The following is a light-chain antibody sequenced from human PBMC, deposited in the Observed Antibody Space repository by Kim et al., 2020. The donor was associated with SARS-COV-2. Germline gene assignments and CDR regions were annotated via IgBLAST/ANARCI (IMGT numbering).Light chain of an antibody. Sequence: DIQMTQSPSTLAASVGDRVTITCRASQSVSLWLAWYQQKPGKAPKLLISRASSLESAVPSNFSGSGSGTEFTLTIGSLQPDDFATYYCQQYKTYPWTFGQGTKVDIK. CDR2: RAS. CDR3: QQYKTYPWT. CDR1: QSVSLW. V-gene: IGKV1-5*03. J-gene: IGKJ1*01.